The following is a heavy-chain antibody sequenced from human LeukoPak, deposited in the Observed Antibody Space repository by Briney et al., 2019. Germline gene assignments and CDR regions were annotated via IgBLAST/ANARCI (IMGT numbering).Heavy chain of an antibody. CDR2: ISWNSGSI. J-gene: IGHJ6*03. Sequence: LSLTCTVSGGSISSYYWSWIRQPPGKGLEWVSGISWNSGSIGYADSVKGRFTISRDNAKNSLYLQMNSLRAEDTALYYCAKALSGYYYYMDVWGKGTTVTISS. V-gene: IGHV3-9*01. CDR3: AKALSGYYYYMDV. CDR1: GGSISSYY. D-gene: IGHD3-10*01.